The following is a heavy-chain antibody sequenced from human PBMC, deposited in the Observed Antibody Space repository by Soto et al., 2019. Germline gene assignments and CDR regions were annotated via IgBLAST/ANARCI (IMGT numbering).Heavy chain of an antibody. CDR1: GFTFNKYG. CDR2: ISYDGSNK. V-gene: IGHV3-30*18. D-gene: IGHD2-2*01. Sequence: SGGSLRLSCAASGFTFNKYGMHWVRQAPGKGLEWVAVISYDGSNKYYADSVKGRFTISRDNSKNTLYLQMNSLGAEDTAVYYCAKDIVVVPAAIRGKYYYYYGLDVWGQGTTVTVSS. J-gene: IGHJ6*02. CDR3: AKDIVVVPAAIRGKYYYYYGLDV.